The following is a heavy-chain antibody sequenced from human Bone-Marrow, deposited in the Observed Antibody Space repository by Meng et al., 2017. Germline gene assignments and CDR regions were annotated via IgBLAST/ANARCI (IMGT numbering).Heavy chain of an antibody. CDR3: ARAGGSSFYYDSSGYRYYFDY. Sequence: ESLKLSCAASGFTFSSYSMNWVRQAPGKGLEWVSSISSSSSYIYYADSVKGRFTISRDNAKNSLYLQMNSLRAEDTAVYYCARAGGSSFYYDSSGYRYYFDYWGQGTLVTVSS. CDR2: ISSSSSYI. D-gene: IGHD3-22*01. CDR1: GFTFSSYS. V-gene: IGHV3-21*01. J-gene: IGHJ4*02.